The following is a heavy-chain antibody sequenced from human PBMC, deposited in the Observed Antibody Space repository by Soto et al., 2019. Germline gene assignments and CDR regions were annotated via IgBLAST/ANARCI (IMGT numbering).Heavy chain of an antibody. Sequence: SETLSLTCAVSGGSISSGGYSWSWIRQPPGKGLEWIGYIYHSGSTYYNPSLKSRVTISVDRSKNQFSLKLSSVTAADTAVYYCANGLWFGELKNGMDVGGQGTTVT. CDR1: GGSISSGGYS. CDR3: ANGLWFGELKNGMDV. D-gene: IGHD3-10*01. V-gene: IGHV4-30-2*01. CDR2: IYHSGST. J-gene: IGHJ6*02.